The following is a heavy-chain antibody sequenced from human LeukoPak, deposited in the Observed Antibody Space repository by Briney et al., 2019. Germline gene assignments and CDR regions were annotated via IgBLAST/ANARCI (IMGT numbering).Heavy chain of an antibody. CDR2: IYSSGST. J-gene: IGHJ4*02. Sequence: SETLSLTCSVSGGSTNSYYWSWIRQSGGKGLEWIGRIYSSGSTVYNPPLNSRLPMSIDTSKNQFSLTLQSWTPPDPAGIYFARVKASSTSWTFYQWGQGALVTVSS. V-gene: IGHV4-4*07. D-gene: IGHD2-2*01. CDR3: ARVKASSTSWTFYQ. CDR1: GGSTNSYY.